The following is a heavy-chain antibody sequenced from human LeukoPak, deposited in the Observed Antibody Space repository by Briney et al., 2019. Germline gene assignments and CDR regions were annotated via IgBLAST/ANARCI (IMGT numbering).Heavy chain of an antibody. CDR2: IYYSGST. J-gene: IGHJ1*01. V-gene: IGHV4-59*08. CDR3: ARHEYSSGWSAYFQH. Sequence: KPSETLSLTCTVSGGSISSYYWSWIRQPPGKGLEWIGYIYYSGSTNYNPSLKSRVTISVDTSKNQFSLKLSSVTAADTAVYYCARHEYSSGWSAYFQHWGQGTLVTVSS. CDR1: GGSISSYY. D-gene: IGHD6-19*01.